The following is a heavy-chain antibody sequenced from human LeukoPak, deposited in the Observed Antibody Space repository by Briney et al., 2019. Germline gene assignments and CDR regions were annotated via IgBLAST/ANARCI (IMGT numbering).Heavy chain of an antibody. CDR2: IKSKSVGGTT. Sequence: GGSLRLSCTGSGFTFSNAWMNWVRQAPGKGLEWVGRIKSKSVGGTTDYAAPVKGRFIISRDDSRNTVYMEMNSLKTDDRGVYYCATGRGDCLDYWGQGTLVTVSS. D-gene: IGHD2-21*02. V-gene: IGHV3-15*01. CDR1: GFTFSNAW. CDR3: ATGRGDCLDY. J-gene: IGHJ4*02.